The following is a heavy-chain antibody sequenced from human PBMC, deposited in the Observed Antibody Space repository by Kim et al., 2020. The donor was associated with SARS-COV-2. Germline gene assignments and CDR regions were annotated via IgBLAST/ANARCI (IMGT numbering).Heavy chain of an antibody. V-gene: IGHV1-69*13. CDR3: ARDRPSSFNYYYYGMDV. Sequence: SVKVSCKASGGTFSSYAISWVRQAPGQGLEWMGGIIPIFGTANYAQKFQGRVTITADESTSTAYMELSSLRSEDTAVYYCARDRPSSFNYYYYGMDVWGQGTTVTVSS. J-gene: IGHJ6*02. CDR1: GGTFSSYA. CDR2: IIPIFGTA. D-gene: IGHD6-6*01.